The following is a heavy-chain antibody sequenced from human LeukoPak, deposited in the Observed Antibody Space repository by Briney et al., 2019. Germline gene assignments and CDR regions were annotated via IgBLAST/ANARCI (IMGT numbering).Heavy chain of an antibody. V-gene: IGHV1-8*01. Sequence: ASVEVSCKASGYTFTSYDINWVRQATGQGLEWMGWMNPNSGNTGYAQKFQGRVTMTRNTSISTAYMELSSLRSEDTAVYYCARGGSSSSGLDYWGQGTLVTVSS. CDR2: MNPNSGNT. J-gene: IGHJ4*02. D-gene: IGHD6-6*01. CDR1: GYTFTSYD. CDR3: ARGGSSSSGLDY.